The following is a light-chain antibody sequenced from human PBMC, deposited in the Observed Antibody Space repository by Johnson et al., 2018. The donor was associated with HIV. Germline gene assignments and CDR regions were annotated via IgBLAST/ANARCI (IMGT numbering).Light chain of an antibody. CDR3: GTWDKSLNTGAV. Sequence: HSVLTQPPSVSAAPVQKVTISCSGSSSNIGNNYVSWYQLLPGTAPKLFIYENNKRPSGIPDRFSGSKSGTSATLGIAGLQTGDEADYYCGTWDKSLNTGAVFGTGTKVTVL. J-gene: IGLJ1*01. CDR2: ENN. CDR1: SSNIGNNY. V-gene: IGLV1-51*02.